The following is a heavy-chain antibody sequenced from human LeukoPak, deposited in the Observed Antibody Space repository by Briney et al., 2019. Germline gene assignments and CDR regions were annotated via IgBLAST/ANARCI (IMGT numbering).Heavy chain of an antibody. Sequence: TGGSLRLSCAASGFSFTTCWMSWVRQAPGKGLEWVANIKQDGTEKYYVDSVKGRFTISRDNAKNSLYLQMNSLRAEDKAVYYCARGSLVHYYGSGSYRNRAGFDYWGQGTLVTVSS. V-gene: IGHV3-7*01. CDR2: IKQDGTEK. CDR1: GFSFTTCW. CDR3: ARGSLVHYYGSGSYRNRAGFDY. J-gene: IGHJ4*02. D-gene: IGHD3-10*01.